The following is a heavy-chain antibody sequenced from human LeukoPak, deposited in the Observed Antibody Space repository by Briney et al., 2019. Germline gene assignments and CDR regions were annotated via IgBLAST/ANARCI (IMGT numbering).Heavy chain of an antibody. V-gene: IGHV3-7*03. CDR2: INEDGSQK. CDR3: AKDLSPDYGDYVGYFQH. D-gene: IGHD4-17*01. J-gene: IGHJ1*01. CDR1: GFTFSTYR. Sequence: GGSLRLSCEASGFTFSTYRMSWVRRAPGKGLEWVANINEDGSQKYYVDSVKGRFTISRDNSKNTLYLQMNSLRAEDTAVYYCAKDLSPDYGDYVGYFQHWGQGTLVTVSS.